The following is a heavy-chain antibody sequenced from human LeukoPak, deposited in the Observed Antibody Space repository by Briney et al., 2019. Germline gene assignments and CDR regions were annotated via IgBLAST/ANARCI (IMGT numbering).Heavy chain of an antibody. CDR3: AIELLSSGYYSAFDI. CDR1: GGSFSGYY. J-gene: IGHJ3*02. V-gene: IGHV4-34*01. Sequence: KPSETLSLTCAVYGGSFSGYYWSWIRQPPGKGLEWIGEINHSGSTNYNPSLKSRVTISVDTSKNQFSLKLSSVTAADTAVYYCAIELLSSGYYSAFDIWGQGTMVTVSS. CDR2: INHSGST. D-gene: IGHD3-22*01.